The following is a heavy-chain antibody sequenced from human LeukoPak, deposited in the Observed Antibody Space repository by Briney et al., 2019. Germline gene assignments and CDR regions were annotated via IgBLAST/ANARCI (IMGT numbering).Heavy chain of an antibody. J-gene: IGHJ4*02. Sequence: GGSLRLSCAVSGFTFSRYWMSWVRQAPGKGLEWVANIKEDGTVKYYVESVKGRFTISRDNAKNSLYLQMNSLRAEDTAVYYCAASITMFDYWGQGTLVTVSS. CDR1: GFTFSRYW. V-gene: IGHV3-7*02. CDR2: IKEDGTVK. CDR3: AASITMFDY. D-gene: IGHD3-10*01.